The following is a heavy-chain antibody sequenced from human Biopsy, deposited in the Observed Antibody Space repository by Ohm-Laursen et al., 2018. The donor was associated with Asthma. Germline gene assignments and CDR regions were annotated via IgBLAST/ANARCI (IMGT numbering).Heavy chain of an antibody. D-gene: IGHD3-9*01. Sequence: ATVKISCKASGYNFISFAIHWVRQAPGQRLEWMGWVNTGNGDTKYSQKFQGRVTITRDTSASTAYMELRSLRSEDTATYYCARTYYDFLTGQVKDIFGAWGQGTMVTVSS. CDR2: VNTGNGDT. J-gene: IGHJ3*01. CDR3: ARTYYDFLTGQVKDIFGA. V-gene: IGHV1-3*04. CDR1: GYNFISFA.